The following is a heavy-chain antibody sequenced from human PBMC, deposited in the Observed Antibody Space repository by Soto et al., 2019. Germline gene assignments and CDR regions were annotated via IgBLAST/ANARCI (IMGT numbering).Heavy chain of an antibody. Sequence: PGGSLRLSCAASGFTFRSYGMHWVRQAPGKGLEWVALMSHDGSKKYYADSVKGRLTISRDNSKNTLYLQMNSLRVEDTAVYYCAGGWNYFDYWGQGTQVTV. J-gene: IGHJ4*02. CDR1: GFTFRSYG. CDR3: AGGWNYFDY. V-gene: IGHV3-30*03. D-gene: IGHD6-19*01. CDR2: MSHDGSKK.